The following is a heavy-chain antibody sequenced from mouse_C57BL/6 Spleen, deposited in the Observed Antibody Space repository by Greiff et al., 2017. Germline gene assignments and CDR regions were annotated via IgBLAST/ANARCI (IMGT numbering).Heavy chain of an antibody. CDR1: CYSITSDY. CDR2: ISYRGST. V-gene: IGHV3-8*01. CDR3: ARLDGYYRYFDV. D-gene: IGHD2-3*01. J-gene: IGHJ1*03. Sequence: DVQLQESGPGLAKPSQTLSLTCSVTCYSITSDYCNWIRTFSGNKLVYMGHISYRGSTYYNPSLKSRISITRDSSKNQYYLQLNSVTTEDTATYYCARLDGYYRYFDVWGTGTTVTVSA.